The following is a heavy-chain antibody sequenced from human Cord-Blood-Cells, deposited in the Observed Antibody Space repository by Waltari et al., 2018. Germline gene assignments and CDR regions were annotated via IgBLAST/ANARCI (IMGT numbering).Heavy chain of an antibody. Sequence: EVQLVESGGGLVKPGGSLRLSCAASGFTFSSYSMNWVRQAPGKGLECVSSISSSRSYIYYADSVKGRFTISRDNAKNSLYLQMNSLRAEDTAVYYCARYGSGSYYFFIDYWGQGTLVTVSS. V-gene: IGHV3-21*01. CDR2: ISSSRSYI. D-gene: IGHD3-10*01. J-gene: IGHJ4*02. CDR1: GFTFSSYS. CDR3: ARYGSGSYYFFIDY.